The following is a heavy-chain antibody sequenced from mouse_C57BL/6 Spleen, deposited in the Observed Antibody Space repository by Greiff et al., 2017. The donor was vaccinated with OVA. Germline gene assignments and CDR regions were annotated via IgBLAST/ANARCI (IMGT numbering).Heavy chain of an antibody. CDR2: ISSGGSYT. D-gene: IGHD1-1*01. V-gene: IGHV5-6*01. CDR1: GFTFSSYG. Sequence: EVHLVESGGDLVKPGGSLKLSCAASGFTFSSYGMSWVRQTPDKRLEWVATISSGGSYTYYPDSVKGRFTISRDNAKNTLYLQMSSLKSEDTAMYYCARHDDYGSAMDYWGQGTSVTVSS. CDR3: ARHDDYGSAMDY. J-gene: IGHJ4*01.